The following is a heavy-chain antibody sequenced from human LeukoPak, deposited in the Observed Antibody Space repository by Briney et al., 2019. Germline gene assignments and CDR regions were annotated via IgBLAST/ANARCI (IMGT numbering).Heavy chain of an antibody. CDR3: ARPYCSSTSC. CDR2: ISSNGGST. Sequence: GGSLRLSWAAAGFTFSSDAMHWVRQAPGKGLECVSAISSNGGSTYYANSVKGRFTISRDNSKNTLYLQMGSLRAEDTAVYYCARPYCSSTSCWGQGTLVTVSS. D-gene: IGHD2-2*01. CDR1: GFTFSSDA. V-gene: IGHV3-64*01. J-gene: IGHJ4*02.